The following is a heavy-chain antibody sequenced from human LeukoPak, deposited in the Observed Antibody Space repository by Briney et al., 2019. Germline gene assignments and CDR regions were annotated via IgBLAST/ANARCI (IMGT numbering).Heavy chain of an antibody. Sequence: SETLSLTCTVSGGSISSYYWTWIRQPPGKGLIWIGYIHYSGSTNYNPSLKSRVTVSVDTSKNQFSLKLSSVTAADTAVYYCARVSWFPGTSYYYMDVWGRGTTVTVSS. CDR3: ARVSWFPGTSYYYMDV. D-gene: IGHD1-1*01. V-gene: IGHV4-59*01. CDR2: IHYSGST. J-gene: IGHJ6*03. CDR1: GGSISSYY.